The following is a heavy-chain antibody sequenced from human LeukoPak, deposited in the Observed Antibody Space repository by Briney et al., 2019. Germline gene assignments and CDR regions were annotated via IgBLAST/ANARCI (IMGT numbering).Heavy chain of an antibody. V-gene: IGHV3-11*04. D-gene: IGHD2-2*02. J-gene: IGHJ6*03. CDR2: IDRSGDNV. CDR3: ARDAGYCSSTSCYSFPFYYYYYMDV. Sequence: PGGSLSLSCAASGFTFSDYYMTWIRQAPGKGLDWVSYIDRSGDNVVYAGSVKGRFTMSRDNAKNSLYLQMNSLRAEDTAVYYCARDAGYCSSTSCYSFPFYYYYYMDVWGKGTTVTVSS. CDR1: GFTFSDYY.